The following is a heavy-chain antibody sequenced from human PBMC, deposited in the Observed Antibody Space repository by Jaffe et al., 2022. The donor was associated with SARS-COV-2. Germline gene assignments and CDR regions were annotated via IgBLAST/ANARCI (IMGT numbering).Heavy chain of an antibody. J-gene: IGHJ3*02. CDR3: ARESRYDSSGYNDAFDI. D-gene: IGHD3-22*01. Sequence: QVQLQESGPGLVKPSETLSLTCTVSGYSISSGYYWGWIRQPPGKGLEWIGSIYHSGSTYYNPSLKSRVTISVDTSKNQFSLKLSSVTAADTAVYYCARESRYDSSGYNDAFDIWGQGTMVTVSS. CDR1: GYSISSGYY. V-gene: IGHV4-38-2*02. CDR2: IYHSGST.